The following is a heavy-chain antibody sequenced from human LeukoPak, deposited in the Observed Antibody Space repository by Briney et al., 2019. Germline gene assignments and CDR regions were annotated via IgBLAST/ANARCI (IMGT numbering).Heavy chain of an antibody. Sequence: PGGSLRLSCAASGFTFSSYAMSWVRQAPGKGLEWLSSITSSGAATYYADSVKGRFTISRDNSDNTLYLQMNSLRAEDTAVYYCAKDRPNYYGSNGHYYKLNGDCWGRGTLVTVSS. V-gene: IGHV3-23*01. J-gene: IGHJ4*02. CDR2: ITSSGAAT. D-gene: IGHD3-22*01. CDR1: GFTFSSYA. CDR3: AKDRPNYYGSNGHYYKLNGDC.